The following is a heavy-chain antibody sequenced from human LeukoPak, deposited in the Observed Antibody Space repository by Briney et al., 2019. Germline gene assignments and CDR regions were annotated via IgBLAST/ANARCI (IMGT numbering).Heavy chain of an antibody. V-gene: IGHV1-69*05. J-gene: IGHJ4*02. CDR1: GGTFSSYA. D-gene: IGHD3-10*01. Sequence: SVKVSCKASGGTFSSYAISWVRQAPGQGLEWMGGIIPIFGTANYAQKLQGRVTITMDESTNTAYMELSSLRSEDTAVYYCARGRGFGEPPDYWGQGTLVTVSS. CDR2: IIPIFGTA. CDR3: ARGRGFGEPPDY.